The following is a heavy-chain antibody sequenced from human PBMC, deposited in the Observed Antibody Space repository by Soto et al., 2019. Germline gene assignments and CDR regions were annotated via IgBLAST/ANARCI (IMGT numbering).Heavy chain of an antibody. V-gene: IGHV5-51*01. CDR1: GYIIKNYW. CDR2: IFPDDSDT. CDR3: FRGGVTSRTFDY. D-gene: IGHD3-16*01. J-gene: IGHJ4*02. Sequence: GESLKISCKASGYIIKNYWIGWVRQMPGQGLEWMGIIFPDDSDTRYSPSFQGHVTISVDKSISTAYVQWSSLKASDSAIYYCFRGGVTSRTFDYWGQGTLVTV.